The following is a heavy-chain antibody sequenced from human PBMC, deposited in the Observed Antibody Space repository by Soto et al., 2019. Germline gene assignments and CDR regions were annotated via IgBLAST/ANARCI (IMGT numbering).Heavy chain of an antibody. CDR2: IYHSGST. CDR1: GGSISSSNW. D-gene: IGHD3-22*01. V-gene: IGHV4-4*02. J-gene: IGHJ6*02. CDR3: ASLVSYYYDSSGWDYYGMDV. Sequence: SETLSLTCAVSGGSISSSNWWSWVRQPPGKGLEWIGEIYHSGSTNYNPSLKSRVTISVDKSKNQFSLKLSSVTAADTAVYYCASLVSYYYDSSGWDYYGMDVWGQGTTVTVSS.